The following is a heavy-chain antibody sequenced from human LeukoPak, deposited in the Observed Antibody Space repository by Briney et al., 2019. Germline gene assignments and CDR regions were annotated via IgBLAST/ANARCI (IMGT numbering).Heavy chain of an antibody. Sequence: PSETLSLTCTVSGGSISSSSYYWGWICQPPGKGLEWIGSIYYSGSTYYNPSLKSRVTISVDTSKNQFSLKLSSVTAADTAVYYCARSDRDDAFDIWGQGTMVTVSS. J-gene: IGHJ3*02. CDR3: ARSDRDDAFDI. CDR2: IYYSGST. V-gene: IGHV4-39*01. D-gene: IGHD3-10*01. CDR1: GGSISSSSYY.